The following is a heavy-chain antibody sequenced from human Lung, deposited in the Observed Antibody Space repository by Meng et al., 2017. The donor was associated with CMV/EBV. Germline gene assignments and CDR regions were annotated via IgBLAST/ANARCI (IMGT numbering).Heavy chain of an antibody. CDR3: ARRGGYCSTTSCHRRYYYHGMDA. D-gene: IGHD2-2*01. CDR1: GFTSSSYW. Sequence: GESXKISCAASGFTSSSYWMSWVRQAPGKGLEWVDNIKQDGSEKYYGDSVKGRFTISRDNAKNSLYLQMNSLRAEDTAVYYCARRGGYCSTTSCHRRYYYHGMDAWGQGXTVTVSS. CDR2: IKQDGSEK. V-gene: IGHV3-7*01. J-gene: IGHJ6*02.